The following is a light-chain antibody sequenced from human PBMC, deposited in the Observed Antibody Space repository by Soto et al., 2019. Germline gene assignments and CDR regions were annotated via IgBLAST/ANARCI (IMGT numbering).Light chain of an antibody. V-gene: IGKV1-5*03. CDR2: KAS. J-gene: IGKJ2*01. Sequence: DIQMTQSPSTLSASVGDRVTITCRASQSISTWLAWYQQKPGKATKLLIYKASSLRNGVPSRFRGSGSGTEVTLTVCSLQPDDFASYYCQQYNGYPHTFGEGTKLEIK. CDR3: QQYNGYPHT. CDR1: QSISTW.